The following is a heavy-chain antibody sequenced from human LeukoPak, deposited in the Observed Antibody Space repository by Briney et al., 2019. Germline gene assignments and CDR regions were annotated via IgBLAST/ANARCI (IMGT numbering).Heavy chain of an antibody. V-gene: IGHV1-18*01. D-gene: IGHD1-26*01. CDR1: GYTFTSYG. CDR3: ARGARKWEHNWFDP. Sequence: AASVKVSCKASGYTFTSYGISWVRQAPGQGLEWMGWISTYNGNTNYAQKLQGRVTMTTDTSTSTAYMELRSLRSDDTAVYYCARGARKWEHNWFDPWGQGTLVTVSS. J-gene: IGHJ5*02. CDR2: ISTYNGNT.